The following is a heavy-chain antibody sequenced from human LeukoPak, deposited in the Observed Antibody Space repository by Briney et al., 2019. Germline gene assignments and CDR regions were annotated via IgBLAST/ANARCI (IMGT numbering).Heavy chain of an antibody. J-gene: IGHJ4*02. CDR2: INEDGSET. V-gene: IGHV3-7*01. CDR1: GFMFNDYW. Sequence: GESLRLSCGASGFMFNDYWMSGVRQAPGKGLEWVANINEDGSETDYVDSAKGRFSISRDNAKNSVYLQMDSLRGDDAGVYYCARRNSFWFFEYWGQGALVTVSS. CDR3: ARRNSFWFFEY. D-gene: IGHD3-9*01.